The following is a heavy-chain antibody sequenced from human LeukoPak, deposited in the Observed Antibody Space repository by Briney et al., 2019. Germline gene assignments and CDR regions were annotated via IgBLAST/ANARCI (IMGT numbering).Heavy chain of an antibody. J-gene: IGHJ5*02. CDR3: AKRGAGYPIRWFDP. D-gene: IGHD5-12*01. CDR2: ISASGGST. Sequence: GGSLRLSCAASGFTFRSHDMSWVRQAPGKGLEWVSGISASGGSTFYADSVKGRFTISRDNSKNTLYLQMNGLRVEDAAVYYCAKRGAGYPIRWFDPWGQGTLVTVSS. V-gene: IGHV3-23*01. CDR1: GFTFRSHD.